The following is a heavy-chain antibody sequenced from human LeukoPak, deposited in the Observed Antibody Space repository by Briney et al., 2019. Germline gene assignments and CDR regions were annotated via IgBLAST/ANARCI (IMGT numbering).Heavy chain of an antibody. D-gene: IGHD2-2*01. CDR2: INHSGST. CDR3: ARGTLYCSSTSCQGREWQQLVLKNPRRNYYYYYGRDV. J-gene: IGHJ6*02. Sequence: SETLSLTCAVYGGSFSGYYWSWIRQPPGKGLEWIGEINHSGSTNYNPSLKSRVTISVDTSKNQFSLKLSSVTAADTAVYYCARGTLYCSSTSCQGREWQQLVLKNPRRNYYYYYGRDVWGQGTTVTVSS. CDR1: GGSFSGYY. V-gene: IGHV4-34*01.